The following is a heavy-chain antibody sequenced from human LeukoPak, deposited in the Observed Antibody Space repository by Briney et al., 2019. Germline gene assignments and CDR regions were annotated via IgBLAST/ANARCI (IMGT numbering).Heavy chain of an antibody. CDR1: GFTFSSYW. Sequence: PGGSLRLSCAASGFTFSSYWMNWARQAPGKGLEWVASINHNGNVNYYVDSVKGRFTISRDNAKNSLYLQMSNLRAEDTAVYYCARNENSGWGYFDYWGQGTLVTVSS. V-gene: IGHV3-7*03. CDR3: ARNENSGWGYFDY. J-gene: IGHJ4*02. D-gene: IGHD5-12*01. CDR2: INHNGNVN.